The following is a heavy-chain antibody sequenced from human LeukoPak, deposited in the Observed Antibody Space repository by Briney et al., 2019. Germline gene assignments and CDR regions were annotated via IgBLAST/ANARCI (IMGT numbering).Heavy chain of an antibody. CDR3: ARPPRYGGNSLDY. Sequence: AGSLRLSCAASGFTFSSYSMNWVRQAPGKGLEWVSYIISSSSTIYYADSVKGRFTIYRDNAKNSLYLQMKSLRDEDTAVYYCARPPRYGGNSLDYWGQGTLVTVSS. J-gene: IGHJ4*02. V-gene: IGHV3-48*02. D-gene: IGHD4-23*01. CDR1: GFTFSSYS. CDR2: IISSSSTI.